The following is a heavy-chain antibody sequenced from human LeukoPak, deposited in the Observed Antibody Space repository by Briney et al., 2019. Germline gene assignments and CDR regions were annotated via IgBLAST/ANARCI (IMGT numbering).Heavy chain of an antibody. Sequence: ASVKVSCKTSGYTFSTYGISWVRQAPGQGLEWMGWISGNNDNPNYGQKFQGRLTFTTDSSTNTAYMELRNRRSDAPAFYYVPRDGTSTDDYWGQGTLVSVS. CDR3: PRDGTSTDDY. CDR2: ISGNNDNP. V-gene: IGHV1-18*01. D-gene: IGHD2-2*01. J-gene: IGHJ4*02. CDR1: GYTFSTYG.